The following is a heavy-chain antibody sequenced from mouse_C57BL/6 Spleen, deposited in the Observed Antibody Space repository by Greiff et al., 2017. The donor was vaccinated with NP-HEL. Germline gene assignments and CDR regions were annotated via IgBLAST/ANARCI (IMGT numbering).Heavy chain of an antibody. CDR3: AREQLRLRYYYAMDY. J-gene: IGHJ4*01. Sequence: DVHLVESGGGLVKPGGSLKLSCAASGFTFSDYGMHWVRQAPEQGLEWVAYISSGSSTIYYADTVKGRFTISRDNAKNTLFLQMTSLRSEDTAMYYCAREQLRLRYYYAMDYWGQGTSVTVSS. CDR2: ISSGSSTI. D-gene: IGHD3-2*02. CDR1: GFTFSDYG. V-gene: IGHV5-17*01.